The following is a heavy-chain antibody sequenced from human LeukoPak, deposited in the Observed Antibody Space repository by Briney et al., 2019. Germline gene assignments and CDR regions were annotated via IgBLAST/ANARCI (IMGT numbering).Heavy chain of an antibody. CDR1: GFTFSSYG. CDR2: IRYGGSNK. Sequence: GGSLRLSCAPSGFTFSSYGMHCVRQAPGKGREGVAYIRYGGSNKYYAHSVKRRFTISRDNSKNTLYLQINSLRAEDTAVYYCAKEVPYEAFDIWGEGTMVTVSS. CDR3: AKEVPYEAFDI. V-gene: IGHV3-30*02. J-gene: IGHJ3*02.